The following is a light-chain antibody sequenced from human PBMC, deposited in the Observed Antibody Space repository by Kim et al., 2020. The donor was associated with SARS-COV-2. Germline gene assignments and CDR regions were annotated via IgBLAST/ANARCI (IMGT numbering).Light chain of an antibody. J-gene: IGLJ2*01. CDR2: DVT. CDR1: SSDLGAYNY. CDR3: TSYTNSSTFVL. Sequence: HSVTVSCTETSSDLGAYNYLSWYQPHPGKAPKLMIYDVTYRPSGVSNRFSGSKSGNTASLTISGLQTDDEADYYCTSYTNSSTFVLFGGGAQLTVL. V-gene: IGLV2-14*03.